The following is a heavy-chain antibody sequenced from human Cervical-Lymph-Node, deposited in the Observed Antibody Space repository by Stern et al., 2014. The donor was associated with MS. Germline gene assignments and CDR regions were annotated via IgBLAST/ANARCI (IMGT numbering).Heavy chain of an antibody. CDR3: XXSRPYCGGDCTSYYYYGMDV. D-gene: IGHD2-21*02. V-gene: IGHV2-70*01. CDR1: GFSLSTSGMC. J-gene: IGHJ6*02. CDR2: LDWDDDK. Sequence: QVTLRESGPALVKPTQTLTLTCTFSGFSLSTSGMCVSWIRQPPGKALEWLALLDWDDDKYYSTSLKTRLTISKDTSKNQVVLTMTNMDPVDTAXXXXXXSRPYCGGDCTSYYYYGMDVWGQGTTVTV.